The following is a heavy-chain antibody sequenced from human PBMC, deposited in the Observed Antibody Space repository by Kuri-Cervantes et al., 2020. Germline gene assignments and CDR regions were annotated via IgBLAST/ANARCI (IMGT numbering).Heavy chain of an antibody. J-gene: IGHJ4*02. CDR1: GYSFTSYW. CDR3: ARLGGQILCLEGLDY. CDR2: IYPGDSEA. Sequence: KVSCKGSGYSFTSYWIGWVRQMPGKGLEWMGIIYPGDSEARYSPSFQGRVTISADKSISTAYLQWSSLKASDTAIYYCARLGGQILCLEGLDYWGQGTWSPSPQ. D-gene: IGHD3-16*01. V-gene: IGHV5-51*01.